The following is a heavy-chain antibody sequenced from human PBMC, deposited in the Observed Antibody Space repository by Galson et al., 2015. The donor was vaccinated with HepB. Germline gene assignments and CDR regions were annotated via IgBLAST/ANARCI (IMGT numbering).Heavy chain of an antibody. V-gene: IGHV2-70*11. D-gene: IGHD6-13*01. CDR1: GFSLSTSGMC. J-gene: IGHJ4*02. Sequence: PALVKPTQTLTLTCTFSGFSLSTSGMCVSWIRQPPGKALEWLARIYWDDDKYYSTSLKTRLIISKDPSKNQVVLTMTNMDPVDTATYYCARIGVATAGMGFDYWGQGTLVTVSS. CDR2: IYWDDDK. CDR3: ARIGVATAGMGFDY.